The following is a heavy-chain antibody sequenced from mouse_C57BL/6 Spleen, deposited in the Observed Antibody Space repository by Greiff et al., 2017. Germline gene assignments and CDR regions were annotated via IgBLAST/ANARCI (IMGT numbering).Heavy chain of an antibody. CDR3: ARYDCVSYWYFDV. J-gene: IGHJ1*03. Sequence: EVKLVESGGGLVQPGGSLSLSCAASGFTFTDYYMSWVRQPPGKALEWLGFIRNKANGYTTEYSASVKGRFTISRDNSQSILYLQMNALRAEDRATYYCARYDCVSYWYFDVWGTGTTVTVSS. CDR2: IRNKANGYTT. V-gene: IGHV7-3*01. CDR1: GFTFTDYY.